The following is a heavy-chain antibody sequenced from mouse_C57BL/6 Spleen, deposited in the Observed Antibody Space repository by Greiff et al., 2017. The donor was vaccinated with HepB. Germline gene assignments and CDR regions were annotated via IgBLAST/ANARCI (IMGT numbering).Heavy chain of an antibody. V-gene: IGHV1-50*01. Sequence: QVQLQQSGAELVKPGASVKLSCKASGYTFTSYWMQWVKQRPGQGLEWIGEIDPSDSYTNYNQKFKGKATLTVDTSSSTAYMQLSSLTSEDSAVYYCARYDDYDAHWGQGTLVTVSA. J-gene: IGHJ3*01. CDR1: GYTFTSYW. CDR3: ARYDDYDAH. CDR2: IDPSDSYT. D-gene: IGHD2-4*01.